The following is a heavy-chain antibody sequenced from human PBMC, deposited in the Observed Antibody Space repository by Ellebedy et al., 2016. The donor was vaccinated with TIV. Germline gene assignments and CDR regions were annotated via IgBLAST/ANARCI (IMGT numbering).Heavy chain of an antibody. CDR2: RYHIGTT. Sequence: SETLSLTCKVSGGSVSSGSHYWNWIRQPPGKGLEWIGYRYHIGTTNYNPSLKSRVTISEDTSKNQFSLRLSSVTAADTSVYYCAGGSYTPYGMDVWGQGTTVTISS. V-gene: IGHV4-61*01. CDR1: GGSVSSGSHY. CDR3: AGGSYTPYGMDV. D-gene: IGHD1-26*01. J-gene: IGHJ6*02.